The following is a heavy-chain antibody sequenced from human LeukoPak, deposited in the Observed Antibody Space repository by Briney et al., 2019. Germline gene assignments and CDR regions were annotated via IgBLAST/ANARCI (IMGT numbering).Heavy chain of an antibody. CDR3: ARQPNVAVHYFDP. V-gene: IGHV4-59*08. CDR1: GAFISNYF. Sequence: SETPSLTCTVSGAFISNYFWTWIRQPPGKGLEWIGYIYSSGSINYNPSLKSRVTISADTSKNYFSLKLRSVTAADTAVYYCARQPNVAVHYFDPWGQGILVTVSS. CDR2: IYSSGSI. D-gene: IGHD1-26*01. J-gene: IGHJ5*02.